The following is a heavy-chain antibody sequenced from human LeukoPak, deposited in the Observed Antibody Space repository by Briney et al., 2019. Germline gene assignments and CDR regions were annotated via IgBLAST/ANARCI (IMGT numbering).Heavy chain of an antibody. J-gene: IGHJ3*02. V-gene: IGHV4-59*01. CDR1: GGSFSSYY. CDR3: ASSRIAARPGAFDI. D-gene: IGHD6-6*01. Sequence: PSETLSLTCTVSGGSFSSYYWSWIRQPPGKGLEWIGYIYYSGSTNYNPSLKSRVTISVDTSKNQFSLKLSSVTAADTAVYYCASSRIAARPGAFDIWGQGTMVTVSS. CDR2: IYYSGST.